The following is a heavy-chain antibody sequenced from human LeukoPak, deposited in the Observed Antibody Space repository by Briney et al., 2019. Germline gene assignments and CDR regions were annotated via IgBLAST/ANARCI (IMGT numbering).Heavy chain of an antibody. D-gene: IGHD3-3*01. CDR2: VNSYIGVT. CDR3: ASITVFGVSPTQGAFDI. Sequence: ASVKVSCKASGYTFTGYYMHWVRQAPGQGLEWMGWVNSYIGVTDYAQKFEGRVTMTRDTSISTDYMELSRLTSDDTAVYYCASITVFGVSPTQGAFDIWGQGTMVTVSS. V-gene: IGHV1-2*02. CDR1: GYTFTGYY. J-gene: IGHJ3*02.